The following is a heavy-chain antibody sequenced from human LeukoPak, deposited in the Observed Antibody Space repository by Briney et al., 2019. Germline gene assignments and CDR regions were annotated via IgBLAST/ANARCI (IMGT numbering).Heavy chain of an antibody. V-gene: IGHV1-69*13. CDR1: GDTFSSYA. Sequence: SVKVSCKASGDTFSSYAISWVRQAPGPGLEWIGGIIPIFGTANYAQKFQGRVTITADESTSTAYMELSSLRSEDTAVYYCARDGTSYGSTYDYWGQGTLVTVSS. CDR3: ARDGTSYGSTYDY. CDR2: IIPIFGTA. J-gene: IGHJ4*02. D-gene: IGHD5-18*01.